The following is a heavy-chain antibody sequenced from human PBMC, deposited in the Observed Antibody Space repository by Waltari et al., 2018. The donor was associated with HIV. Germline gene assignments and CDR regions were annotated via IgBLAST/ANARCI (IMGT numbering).Heavy chain of an antibody. CDR1: GFSVSRFG. CDR2: IWHDGSKK. CDR3: ARDPGTLLIAVAGAFDY. D-gene: IGHD6-19*01. V-gene: IGHV3-33*01. Sequence: QVQLVESGGGVVRPGRSLRFSCAASGFSVSRFGMHWVRQAPGKGLEWVAVIWHDGSKKYYAGSVKGRFTVSRDTSKNTLYLEMNRLRAEDTAVYHCARDPGTLLIAVAGAFDYWGPGIPVTVSS. J-gene: IGHJ4*02.